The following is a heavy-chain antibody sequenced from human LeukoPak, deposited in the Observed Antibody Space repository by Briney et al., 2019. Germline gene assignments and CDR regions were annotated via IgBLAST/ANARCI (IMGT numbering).Heavy chain of an antibody. CDR2: ISSSGSTI. V-gene: IGHV3-11*01. J-gene: IGHJ4*02. D-gene: IGHD3-22*01. CDR3: ARGTPYYYDSSGYYYELDY. CDR1: GFTFSDYY. Sequence: GGSLRLSCAASGFTFSDYYMSWILQAPGKGLEWVSYISSSGSTIYYADSVKGRFTISRDNAKNSLYLQMNSLRAEDTAVYYCARGTPYYYDSSGYYYELDYWGQGTLVTVSS.